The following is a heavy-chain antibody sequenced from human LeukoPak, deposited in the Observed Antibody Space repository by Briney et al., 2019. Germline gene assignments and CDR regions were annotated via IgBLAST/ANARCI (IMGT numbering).Heavy chain of an antibody. Sequence: PGGSLRLSCAASGFTFSRYWMSWVRQAPGKGLEWVAHIKQDGSEKYYVDSVKGRFTVSRDNAKNSLYLQMNSLRAEDTAVYYCARDRGVSSSSSRYYFDYWGQGTLVTVSS. V-gene: IGHV3-7*01. CDR2: IKQDGSEK. CDR1: GFTFSRYW. CDR3: ARDRGVSSSSSRYYFDY. D-gene: IGHD6-13*01. J-gene: IGHJ4*02.